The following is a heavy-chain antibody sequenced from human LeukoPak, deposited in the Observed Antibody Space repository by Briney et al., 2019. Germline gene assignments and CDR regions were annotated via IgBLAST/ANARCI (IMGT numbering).Heavy chain of an antibody. J-gene: IGHJ4*02. CDR2: ISHIGST. V-gene: IGHV4-31*03. D-gene: IGHD5-18*01. CDR3: ARDGYTRSSYFDY. Sequence: PSETLSLTRTVSGASISSGGFYWSWIRQHPGKGLEWIGYISHIGSTYYNLSLKSRVTISLDTSKNQFSLKLSSVTAADTAVYFYARDGYTRSSYFDYWGQGTLVTVSS. CDR1: GASISSGGFY.